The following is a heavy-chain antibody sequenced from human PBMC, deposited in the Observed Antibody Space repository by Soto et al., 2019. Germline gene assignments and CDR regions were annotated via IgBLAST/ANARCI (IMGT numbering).Heavy chain of an antibody. CDR3: ARSYGSGKTDV. CDR1: GFSFSSYS. Sequence: EVQLVESGGVLVKPGGSLRLSCAASGFSFSSYSMNWVRQAPGKGLEWVSSISSSSSSIYYADSAKGRFTISRDNAKTSLYLQMTNLRVEDTAVYYCARSYGSGKTDVWCQGKTVTVSS. V-gene: IGHV3-21*01. J-gene: IGHJ6*02. D-gene: IGHD3-10*01. CDR2: ISSSSSSI.